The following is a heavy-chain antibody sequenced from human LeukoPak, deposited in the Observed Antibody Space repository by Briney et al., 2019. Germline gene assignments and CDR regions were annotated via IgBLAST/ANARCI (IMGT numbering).Heavy chain of an antibody. CDR1: GFTFSRYW. D-gene: IGHD4-23*01. J-gene: IGHJ4*02. CDR3: ARDYGGSSPFDY. CDR2: ISSSGSTI. V-gene: IGHV3-48*03. Sequence: PGGSLRLSCAASGFTFSRYWMTWVRQAPGKGLEWVSYISSSGSTIYYADSVRGRFTISRDNAKNSLYLQMNSLRAEDTAVYYCARDYGGSSPFDYWGQGTLVTVSS.